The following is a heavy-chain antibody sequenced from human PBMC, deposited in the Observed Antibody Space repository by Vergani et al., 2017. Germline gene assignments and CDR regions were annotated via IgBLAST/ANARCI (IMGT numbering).Heavy chain of an antibody. Sequence: QVQLQQWGAGLLKPSETLSLTCAVYGGSFSGYYWSWIRQPPGKGLEWIGEINHSGSTYYNPSLKSRVTISVDTSKNQFSLKLSSVTAADAAVYYCAREXGPRTFMVREVMKVFDPWGQGTLVTVSS. CDR3: AREXGPRTFMVREVMKVFDP. D-gene: IGHD3-10*01. CDR1: GGSFSGYY. CDR2: INHSGST. V-gene: IGHV4-34*01. J-gene: IGHJ5*02.